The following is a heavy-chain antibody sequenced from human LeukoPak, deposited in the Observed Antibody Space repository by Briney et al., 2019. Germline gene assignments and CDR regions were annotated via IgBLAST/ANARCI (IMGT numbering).Heavy chain of an antibody. CDR2: IIGSGDSM. D-gene: IGHD6-19*01. Sequence: GGSLRLSCAASGFTFSSYAMHWVRQAPGKGLEWVSAIIGSGDSMYYADSVKGRFTISRDNSKKTLYLQMSSLRAEDTAVYYCAKKLDGSGWSRNYFDYWGQGTLVTVSS. J-gene: IGHJ4*02. CDR1: GFTFSSYA. CDR3: AKKLDGSGWSRNYFDY. V-gene: IGHV3-23*01.